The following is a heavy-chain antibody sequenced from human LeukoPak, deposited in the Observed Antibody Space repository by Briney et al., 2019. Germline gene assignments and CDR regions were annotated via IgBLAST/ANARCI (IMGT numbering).Heavy chain of an antibody. CDR2: IYYSGST. V-gene: IGHV4-59*08. CDR1: GGSISSYY. J-gene: IGHJ6*02. D-gene: IGHD5-24*01. Sequence: PSETLSLTCTVSGGSISSYYWSWIRQPPGKGLEWIGYIYYSGSTNYNPSLKSRVTISVDASKNQFSLKLSSVTAADTAVYYCASLGRWLQPYYGMDVWGQGTTVTVSS. CDR3: ASLGRWLQPYYGMDV.